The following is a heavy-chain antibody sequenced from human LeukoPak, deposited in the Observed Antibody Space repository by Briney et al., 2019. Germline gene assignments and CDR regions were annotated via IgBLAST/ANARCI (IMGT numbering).Heavy chain of an antibody. CDR2: INPNSGGT. V-gene: IGHV1-2*02. D-gene: IGHD3-10*01. Sequence: ASVRVSCKASGYTFTGYYMHWVRQAPGQGVEWMGWINPNSGGTKFAQKFQGRVTMTRDTSISTAYMELSRLGSDDTAVYYCARGRGSGSXPLSNWFDPWGQGTLVTVSS. CDR1: GYTFTGYY. J-gene: IGHJ5*02. CDR3: ARGRGSGSXPLSNWFDP.